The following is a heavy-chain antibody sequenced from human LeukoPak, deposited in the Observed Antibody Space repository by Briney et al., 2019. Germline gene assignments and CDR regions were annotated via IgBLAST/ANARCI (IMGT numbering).Heavy chain of an antibody. CDR2: ISGSGGST. CDR1: GFTFSSYA. D-gene: IGHD3-9*01. CDR3: AKSGDDINYYYYYYGMDV. V-gene: IGHV3-23*01. J-gene: IGHJ6*02. Sequence: GGSLRLSCAASGFTFSSYAMSWVRQAPGKGLEWVSAISGSGGSTYYADSVKGRFTISRDNSKDTLYLQMNSLRAEDTAVYYCAKSGDDINYYYYYYGMDVWGQGTTVTVSS.